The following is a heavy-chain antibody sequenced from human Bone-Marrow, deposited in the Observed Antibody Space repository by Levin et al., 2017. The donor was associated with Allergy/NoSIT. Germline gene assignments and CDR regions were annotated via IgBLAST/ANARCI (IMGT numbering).Heavy chain of an antibody. J-gene: IGHJ4*02. V-gene: IGHV3-48*02. CDR3: ARDGVWYSSSFDY. CDR2: ISSSSSTI. Sequence: GASVKVSCAASGFTFSSYSMNWVRQAPGKGLEWVSYISSSSSTIYYADSVKGRFTISRDNAKNSLYLQMNSLRDEDTAVYYCARDGVWYSSSFDYWGQGTLVTVSS. CDR1: GFTFSSYS. D-gene: IGHD6-6*01.